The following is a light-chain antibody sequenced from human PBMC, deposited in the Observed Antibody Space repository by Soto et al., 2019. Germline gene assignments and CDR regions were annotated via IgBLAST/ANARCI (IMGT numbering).Light chain of an antibody. J-gene: IGKJ4*01. CDR3: QPYTHLPLT. CDR2: ATS. V-gene: IGKV3D-15*01. CDR1: QGIGDT. Sequence: VMRQSPATLSVSPGGGATGSCRASQGIGDTLAWYQHKPVQFPSLLIYATSTSAPGVPTRLSGSRSGPESPLTIDSLPSEDVAFYYCQPYTHLPLTFRGGTKVDIK.